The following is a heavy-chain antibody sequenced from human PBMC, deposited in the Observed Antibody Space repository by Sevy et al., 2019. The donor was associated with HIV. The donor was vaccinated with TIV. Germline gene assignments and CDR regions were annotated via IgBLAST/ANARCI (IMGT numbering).Heavy chain of an antibody. CDR1: GGSVSSGSYY. D-gene: IGHD1-26*01. CDR2: IYYSGST. V-gene: IGHV4-61*01. CDR3: AKVGATRGGDAFDI. J-gene: IGHJ3*02. Sequence: SDTLSLTCTVSGGSVSSGSYYWSWIRQPPGKGLEWIGYIYYSGSTNYNPSLKSRVTISVDTSKNQFSLKLSSVTAADTAVYYCAKVGATRGGDAFDIWGQGTMVTVSS.